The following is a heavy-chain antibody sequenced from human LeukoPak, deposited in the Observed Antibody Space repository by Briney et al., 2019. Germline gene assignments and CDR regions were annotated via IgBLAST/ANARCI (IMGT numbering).Heavy chain of an antibody. CDR2: MYSVGST. CDR1: GFTVSNY. Sequence: GGSLRLSCAVSGFTVSNYMSWVRQAPGKGLEWVSVMYSVGSTYYADSVKGRFTISRHNSKNTLYLEINGLRPDDTAVYYCARGGGDYNPFDYWGQGTLVTVSS. J-gene: IGHJ4*02. V-gene: IGHV3-53*04. D-gene: IGHD4-17*01. CDR3: ARGGGDYNPFDY.